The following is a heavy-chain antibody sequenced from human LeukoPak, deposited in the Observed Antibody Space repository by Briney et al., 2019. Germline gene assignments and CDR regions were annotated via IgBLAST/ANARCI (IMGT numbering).Heavy chain of an antibody. CDR2: IYDIGNT. CDR1: GGSITPYC. Sequence: PSETLSLTCSMSGGSITPYCWSWIRQSPGKGLEWIGNIYDIGNTNYNHSLKSRVPISVDTSKTQFSLKLSSVTAAATDVYYCTREKYFYDINGSFDYCGPGTLVTVSS. D-gene: IGHD3-22*01. V-gene: IGHV4-59*01. J-gene: IGHJ4*02. CDR3: TREKYFYDINGSFDY.